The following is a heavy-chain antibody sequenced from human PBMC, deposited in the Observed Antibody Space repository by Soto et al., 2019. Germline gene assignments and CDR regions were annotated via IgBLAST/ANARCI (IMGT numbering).Heavy chain of an antibody. J-gene: IGHJ5*02. CDR2: IYSSGST. CDR1: GGTLSGYY. Sequence: SETLSLTCTVTGGTLSGYYWTWIQQSAGGGLEWIGRIYSSGSTNYNPSLKSRVTISLDTSMSHFSLRLRSVSAADTAVYYCARGQRFSDWFDPWGQGTLVTVSS. V-gene: IGHV4-4*07. CDR3: ARGQRFSDWFDP. D-gene: IGHD3-3*01.